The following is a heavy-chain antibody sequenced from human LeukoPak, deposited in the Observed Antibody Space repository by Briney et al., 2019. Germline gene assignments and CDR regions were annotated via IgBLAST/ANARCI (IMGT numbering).Heavy chain of an antibody. CDR3: AKTPSSGYYLTLDY. CDR1: GFTFSSYW. V-gene: IGHV3-7*03. J-gene: IGHJ4*02. D-gene: IGHD3-22*01. Sequence: GGSLRLSCAASGFTFSSYWMSWVRQAPGKGLEWVANIKQDGSEKYYVDSVKGRFTISRDNAKNSLYLQMNSLRAEDTAVYYCAKTPSSGYYLTLDYWGQGTLVTVSS. CDR2: IKQDGSEK.